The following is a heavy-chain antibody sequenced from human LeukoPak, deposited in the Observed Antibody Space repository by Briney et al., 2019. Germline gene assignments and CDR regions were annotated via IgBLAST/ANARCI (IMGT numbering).Heavy chain of an antibody. V-gene: IGHV3-7*01. CDR2: IKQDGSEK. CDR3: ARVAGQLAYFDY. D-gene: IGHD6-13*01. J-gene: IGHJ4*02. Sequence: GGSLRLSCAASGFTFSNYWMTWVRQAPGKGLEWVANIKQDGSEKYYVDSVKGRFTISRDDAKNSLYLQMNSLRAEDTAVYYCARVAGQLAYFDYWGQGTLVTVSS. CDR1: GFTFSNYW.